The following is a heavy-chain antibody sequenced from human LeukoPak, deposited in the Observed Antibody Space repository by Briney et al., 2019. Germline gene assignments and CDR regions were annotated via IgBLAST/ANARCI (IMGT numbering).Heavy chain of an antibody. Sequence: ASVKVSCQVSVYTLTELSMHWVRQAPGKGLEWLGGFDPEDGETIYAQKFQGRVTMTEDTSTDTAYMELSSLRSEDTAVYYCATRRISSWAPFDYWGQGTLVTVSS. CDR3: ATRRISSWAPFDY. V-gene: IGHV1-24*01. D-gene: IGHD6-13*01. J-gene: IGHJ4*02. CDR2: FDPEDGET. CDR1: VYTLTELS.